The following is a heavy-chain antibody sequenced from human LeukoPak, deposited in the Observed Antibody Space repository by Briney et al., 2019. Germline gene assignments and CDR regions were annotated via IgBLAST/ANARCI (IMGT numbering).Heavy chain of an antibody. Sequence: GASVKVSCKASGGTFSCYAISRVRQAPGQGLEWMGGIIPIFGTANYAQKFQGRVTITTDESTSTAYMELSSLRSEDTAVYHCASGTGYCSGGSCYSFKYWGQGTLVTVSS. D-gene: IGHD2-15*01. CDR1: GGTFSCYA. CDR2: IIPIFGTA. V-gene: IGHV1-69*05. CDR3: ASGTGYCSGGSCYSFKY. J-gene: IGHJ4*02.